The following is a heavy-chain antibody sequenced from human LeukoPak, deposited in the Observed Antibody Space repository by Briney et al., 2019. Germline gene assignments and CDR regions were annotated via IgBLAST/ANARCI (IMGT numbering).Heavy chain of an antibody. CDR3: AKGRPGSSSSWADY. CDR1: GFTFDDYA. V-gene: IGHV3-9*01. CDR2: ISWNSGSI. J-gene: IGHJ4*02. Sequence: GGSLRLSCAASGFTFDDYAMHWVRQAPVKGLEWVSGISWNSGSIGYADSVKGRFTISRDNAKNSLYLQMNSLRAEDTALYYCAKGRPGSSSSWADYWGQGTLVTVSS. D-gene: IGHD6-13*01.